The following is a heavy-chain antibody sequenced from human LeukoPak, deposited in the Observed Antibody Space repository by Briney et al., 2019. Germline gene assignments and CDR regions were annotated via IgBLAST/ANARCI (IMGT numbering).Heavy chain of an antibody. D-gene: IGHD5-18*01. J-gene: IGHJ4*02. Sequence: PSETLSLTCTVSGGSISSYYWNWIRQPPGKGLEWIGYIYYSGSTNYNPSLKSRVTISVDMSKNQFSLKLNSVTAADTAIYYCARGYGYFDYWGQGTVVTVSS. V-gene: IGHV4-59*08. CDR1: GGSISSYY. CDR2: IYYSGST. CDR3: ARGYGYFDY.